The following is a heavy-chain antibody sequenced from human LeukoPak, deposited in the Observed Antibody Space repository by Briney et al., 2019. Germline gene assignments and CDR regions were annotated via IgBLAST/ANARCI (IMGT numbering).Heavy chain of an antibody. J-gene: IGHJ4*02. CDR3: ARDSSRWSTFEY. CDR1: EFTFTSYW. D-gene: IGHD6-13*01. V-gene: IGHV3-7*01. Sequence: GGSLRLSCAASEFTFTSYWMSWVRQAPGKGLEWVANINQHGSETYYVDSVKGRFTISRDNAKNSLYLQMNSLRAEDTAVYYCARDSSRWSTFEYWGQGTLVTVSS. CDR2: INQHGSET.